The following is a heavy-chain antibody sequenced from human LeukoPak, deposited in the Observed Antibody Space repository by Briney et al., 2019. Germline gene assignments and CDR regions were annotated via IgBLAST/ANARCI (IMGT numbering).Heavy chain of an antibody. D-gene: IGHD2-21*02. CDR2: IIPIFGTA. CDR3: ARSKVRGDEQYFDY. J-gene: IGHJ4*02. Sequence: VASVKVSCKASGGTFSSYAISWVRQAPGQGLEWVGGIIPIFGTANYAQKFLGRVTITADESTSTAYMELSSLRSEDTAVYYCARSKVRGDEQYFDYWGQGTLVTVSS. CDR1: GGTFSSYA. V-gene: IGHV1-69*13.